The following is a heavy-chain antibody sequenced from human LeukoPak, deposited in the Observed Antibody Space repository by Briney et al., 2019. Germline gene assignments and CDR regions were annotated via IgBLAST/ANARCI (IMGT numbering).Heavy chain of an antibody. Sequence: GGSLRLSCAASGFTFSSYAMSWVRQAPGKGLEWVSAISGSGGSTYYADSVKGRFTISRDNSKNTLYLQMNSLRAEDTAVYYCAEDRGVLWFGVNPYYMDVWGKGTTVTVSS. D-gene: IGHD3-10*01. CDR2: ISGSGGST. V-gene: IGHV3-23*01. J-gene: IGHJ6*03. CDR1: GFTFSSYA. CDR3: AEDRGVLWFGVNPYYMDV.